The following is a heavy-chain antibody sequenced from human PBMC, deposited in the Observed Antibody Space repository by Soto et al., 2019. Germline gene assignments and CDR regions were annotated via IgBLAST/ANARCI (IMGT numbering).Heavy chain of an antibody. J-gene: IGHJ4*02. Sequence: SCKASGFTFTSYAMQGVRQARGQRLEWIGYLFYSGSTNSNPSLKSRVTMSADTSKNHFSLNLSSVTAADTGVYYCARHGAMFGHFDYWGQGALVTVSS. D-gene: IGHD3-3*01. V-gene: IGHV4-59*08. CDR3: ARHGAMFGHFDY. CDR1: GFTFTSYA. CDR2: LFYSGST.